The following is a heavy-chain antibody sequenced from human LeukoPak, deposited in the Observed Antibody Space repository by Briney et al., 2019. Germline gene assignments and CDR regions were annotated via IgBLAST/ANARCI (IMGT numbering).Heavy chain of an antibody. CDR3: ARQSRITMIVVVRVGPMDV. D-gene: IGHD3-22*01. Sequence: PSETLSLTCTVSGGSIGSSSYYWGWIRQPPGKGLEWIGSIYYSGSTYYNPSLKSRVTISVDTSKNQFSLKLSSVTAADPAVYYCARQSRITMIVVVRVGPMDVWGKGTTVTVCS. V-gene: IGHV4-39*01. J-gene: IGHJ6*03. CDR1: GGSIGSSSYY. CDR2: IYYSGST.